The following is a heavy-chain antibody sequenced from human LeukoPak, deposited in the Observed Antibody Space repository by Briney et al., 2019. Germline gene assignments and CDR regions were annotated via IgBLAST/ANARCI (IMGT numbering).Heavy chain of an antibody. D-gene: IGHD3-3*01. Sequence: PGRSLRLSCAASGFTFSSYAMHWVRQAPGKGLEWVAVISYDGSNKYYADSVRGRFTISRDNSNNTLYLQMNSLRAEDTAVYYCARLKTYYAFWNVFDYWGQGTLVTVSS. CDR1: GFTFSSYA. CDR2: ISYDGSNK. J-gene: IGHJ4*02. V-gene: IGHV3-30*04. CDR3: ARLKTYYAFWNVFDY.